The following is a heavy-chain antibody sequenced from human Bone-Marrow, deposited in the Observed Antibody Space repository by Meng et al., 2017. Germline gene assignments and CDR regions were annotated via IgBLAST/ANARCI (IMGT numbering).Heavy chain of an antibody. D-gene: IGHD6-13*01. CDR3: ARDEDISAAGKLFGDY. Sequence: GAEVNKPGASVKVACKPSGYNFPDYVLHWVRRGPGQGLEWMGRIDPKSGDTHYAQRFQGRVTMTGDTSISTAYMELSGLRSDDTAMYYCARDEDISAAGKLFGDYWGQGTLVTVSS. CDR2: IDPKSGDT. V-gene: IGHV1-2*06. J-gene: IGHJ4*02. CDR1: GYNFPDYV.